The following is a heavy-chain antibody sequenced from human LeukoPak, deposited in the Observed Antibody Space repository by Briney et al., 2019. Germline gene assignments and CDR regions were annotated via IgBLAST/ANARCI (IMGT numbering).Heavy chain of an antibody. D-gene: IGHD3-3*01. CDR2: ISYDGSNK. Sequence: GGSLRLSCAASGLTFSSYAMSWVRQAPGKGLEWVAVISYDGSNKYYADSVKGRFTISRDNSKNTLYLQMNSLRAEDTAVYYCARVGLRRGGYWGQGTLVTVSS. J-gene: IGHJ4*02. CDR1: GLTFSSYA. CDR3: ARVGLRRGGY. V-gene: IGHV3-30-3*01.